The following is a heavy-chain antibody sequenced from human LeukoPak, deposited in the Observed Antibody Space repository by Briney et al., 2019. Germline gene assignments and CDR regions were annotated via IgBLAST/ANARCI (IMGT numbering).Heavy chain of an antibody. CDR3: ARDLSLYSRSSGYYFDY. J-gene: IGHJ4*02. CDR2: INPSGGST. Sequence: ASVKVSCKASGYTFTSYYMHWVRQAPGQGLEWMGIINPSGGSTSYAQKFQGRVTMTRDMSTSTVYMELSSLRSEVTAVYYCARDLSLYSRSSGYYFDYWGQGTLVTVSS. CDR1: GYTFTSYY. V-gene: IGHV1-46*01. D-gene: IGHD6-6*01.